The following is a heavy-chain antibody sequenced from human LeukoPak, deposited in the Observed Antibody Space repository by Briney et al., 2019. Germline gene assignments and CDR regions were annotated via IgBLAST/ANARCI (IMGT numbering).Heavy chain of an antibody. CDR1: IDSFSNYH. J-gene: IGHJ5*02. D-gene: IGHD6-13*01. CDR2: VNESGGT. CDR3: ARDRGSSWYSFRGDFGFDP. V-gene: IGHV4-34*01. Sequence: PSETLSLTCAVYIDSFSNYHWNWIRQTPAKGMEWIGEVNESGGTNISPSLKSRVTISVDTSKNQFSLKLSSVTAADTAVYYCARDRGSSWYSFRGDFGFDPWGQGTLVTASS.